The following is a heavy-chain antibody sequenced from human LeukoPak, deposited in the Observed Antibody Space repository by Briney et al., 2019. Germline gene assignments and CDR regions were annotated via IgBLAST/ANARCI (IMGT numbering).Heavy chain of an antibody. J-gene: IGHJ5*02. V-gene: IGHV4-39*01. D-gene: IGHD2-8*01. Sequence: PSETLSLTCTVSGGSISSSHYYWGWVRQPPGTGLEWIGSIYYSGNTYYNPSLKSRVTMSVDTSMNQFSLKLNSVTAADTAVYYCAGQRRVTGPNWFGPWGQGTLVTVSS. CDR1: GGSISSSHYY. CDR2: IYYSGNT. CDR3: AGQRRVTGPNWFGP.